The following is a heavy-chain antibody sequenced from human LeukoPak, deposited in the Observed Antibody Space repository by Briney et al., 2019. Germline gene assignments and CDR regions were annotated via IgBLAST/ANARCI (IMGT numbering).Heavy chain of an antibody. CDR1: GGTFSTYV. D-gene: IGHD2-21*01. J-gene: IGHJ3*02. V-gene: IGHV1-69*13. CDR2: IIPIFGTA. Sequence: SVKVSCKGSGGTFSTYVITWVRQAPGQGLEWMGGIIPIFGTADYAQKFQGRVTITADESTSTAYMELSSLRSEDTAVYYCARDIPTVASQAAFDIWGQGTMVTVSS. CDR3: ARDIPTVASQAAFDI.